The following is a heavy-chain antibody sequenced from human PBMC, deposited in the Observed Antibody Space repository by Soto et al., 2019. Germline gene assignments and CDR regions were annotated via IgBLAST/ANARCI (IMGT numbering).Heavy chain of an antibody. CDR1: GGSFSGYY. Sequence: TSVTLSLTCAVYGGSFSGYYWSWIRQPPGKGLEWIGEINHSGSTNYNPSLKSRVTISVDTSKNQFSLKLSSVTAADTAVYYCARRGIVATMIYYYYMDVWGKGTTVTVSS. D-gene: IGHD5-12*01. CDR2: INHSGST. CDR3: ARRGIVATMIYYYYMDV. J-gene: IGHJ6*03. V-gene: IGHV4-34*01.